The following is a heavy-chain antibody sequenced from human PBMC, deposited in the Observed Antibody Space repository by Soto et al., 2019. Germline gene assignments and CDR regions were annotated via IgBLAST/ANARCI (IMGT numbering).Heavy chain of an antibody. J-gene: IGHJ6*02. Sequence: GGSLRLSCAASGFPLNSYEMNWVRQAPGKGLEWVSYIGSSGRTKYYADSVKGRFTISGDNAKNSLYLQMNSLRADDTGAYYCARDAGRFYGMDVWGQGTKVTVSS. V-gene: IGHV3-48*03. CDR2: IGSSGRTK. CDR1: GFPLNSYE. CDR3: ARDAGRFYGMDV.